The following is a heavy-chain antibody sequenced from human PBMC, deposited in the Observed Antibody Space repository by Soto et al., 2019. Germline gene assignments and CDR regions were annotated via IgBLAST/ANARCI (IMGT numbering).Heavy chain of an antibody. CDR2: IIPILGIA. Sequence: ASVKVSCKASGGTFSSYTISWVRQAPGQGLEWMGRIIPILGIANYAQKFQGRVTITADKSTSTAYMELSSLRSEDTAVYYCAGGRDSGYDTDYYYYYYMDVWGKGTTVTVSS. CDR3: AGGRDSGYDTDYYYYYYMDV. J-gene: IGHJ6*03. D-gene: IGHD5-12*01. CDR1: GGTFSSYT. V-gene: IGHV1-69*02.